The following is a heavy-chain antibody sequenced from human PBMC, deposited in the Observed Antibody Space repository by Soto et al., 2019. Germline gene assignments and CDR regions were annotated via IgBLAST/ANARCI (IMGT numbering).Heavy chain of an antibody. V-gene: IGHV4-34*01. Sequence: QVQLQQWGAGLLKPSETLSLTCAVYGGSFRGYYWSWIRLPPGKGLEWIGEINPSGTTKYTPSLKSRVTMSGDTPKNQFSLKMTSVTAADTAVYYCARGRDGGAAIWGQGTLVTVSS. D-gene: IGHD2-15*01. CDR2: INPSGTT. CDR1: GGSFRGYY. CDR3: ARGRDGGAAI. J-gene: IGHJ4*02.